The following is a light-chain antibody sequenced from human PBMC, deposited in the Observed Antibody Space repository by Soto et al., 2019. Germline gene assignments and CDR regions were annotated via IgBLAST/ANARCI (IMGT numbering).Light chain of an antibody. J-gene: IGKJ1*01. Sequence: EIIMTQSPATLSVSPGERVTLSCRASQSISGNLAWYQHKPGQAPRLLISGASARAPGFPARFSGSGSGTEFTLPISRLQSEDFAVYYCQQYNNWPGTFGQGTKVEIK. V-gene: IGKV3-15*01. CDR3: QQYNNWPGT. CDR2: GAS. CDR1: QSISGN.